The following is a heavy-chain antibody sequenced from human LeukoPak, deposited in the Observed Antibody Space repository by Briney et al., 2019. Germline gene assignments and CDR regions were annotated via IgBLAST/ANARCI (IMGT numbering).Heavy chain of an antibody. Sequence: GASVKVSCKASGYTFTGYYMHWVRQAPGQGLEWMGWINPNSGGTNYAQKFQGRVTMTRDTSISTAYMELSRLRSDDTAVYYCARVSPPPVLRFGDFDIWGQGTMVTVSS. CDR3: ARVSPPPVLRFGDFDI. CDR2: INPNSGGT. J-gene: IGHJ3*02. CDR1: GYTFTGYY. D-gene: IGHD3-10*01. V-gene: IGHV1-2*02.